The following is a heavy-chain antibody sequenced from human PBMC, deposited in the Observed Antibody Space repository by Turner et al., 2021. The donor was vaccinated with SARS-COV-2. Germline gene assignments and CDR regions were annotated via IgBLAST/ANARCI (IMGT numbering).Heavy chain of an antibody. CDR1: GLPFSSYA. J-gene: IGHJ6*03. CDR2: ISGSGTST. Sequence: EAQLLESGGGLLQPGGSLSISCAASGLPFSSYAMCWVRQGPGKGLEWGSGISGSGTSTYYADSVKGRFTISRDNSKNTLYLQMNSLRAEDTAVYYCAKPLLHDYYFYNMDVWGKGTTVTVSS. D-gene: IGHD2-15*01. CDR3: AKPLLHDYYFYNMDV. V-gene: IGHV3-23*01.